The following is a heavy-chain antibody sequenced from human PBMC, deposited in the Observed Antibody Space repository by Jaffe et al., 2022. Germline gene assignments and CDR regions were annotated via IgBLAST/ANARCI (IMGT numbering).Heavy chain of an antibody. J-gene: IGHJ3*02. CDR1: GGSISSSSYY. V-gene: IGHV4-39*01. D-gene: IGHD4-17*01. Sequence: QLQLQESGPGLVKPSETLSLTCTVSGGSISSSSYYWGWIRQPPGKGLEWIGSIYYSGSTYYNPSLKSRVTISVDTSKNQFSLKLSSVTAADTAVYYCARITKNPYGDYVDDAFDIWGQGTMVTVSS. CDR2: IYYSGST. CDR3: ARITKNPYGDYVDDAFDI.